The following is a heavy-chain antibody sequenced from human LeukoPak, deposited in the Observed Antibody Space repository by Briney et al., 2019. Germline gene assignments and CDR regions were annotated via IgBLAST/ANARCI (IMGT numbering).Heavy chain of an antibody. D-gene: IGHD5-18*01. Sequence: GGSLRLSCAASGFTFSSYWMSWVRQAPGKGLEWVANIKQDGSEKYYVDSVKGRFTISRDNSKNTLVLQMNSLRAEDTAVYYCAKEFQGIQLWYYFDYWGQGTLVTVSS. J-gene: IGHJ4*02. CDR1: GFTFSSYW. V-gene: IGHV3-7*01. CDR3: AKEFQGIQLWYYFDY. CDR2: IKQDGSEK.